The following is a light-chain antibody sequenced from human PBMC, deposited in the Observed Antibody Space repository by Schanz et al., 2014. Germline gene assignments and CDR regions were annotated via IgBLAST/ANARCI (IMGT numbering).Light chain of an antibody. V-gene: IGKV3-15*01. CDR1: QSVSTS. Sequence: EIVLTQSPATLSVSPGERATLSCRASQSVSTSLAWYQQKPGQAPRLLIYGASTRATGIPARFSGSGSGTEFTLTISSLQSEDFAVYYCQQRSNWRFTFGPGTKVDIK. CDR3: QQRSNWRFT. CDR2: GAS. J-gene: IGKJ3*01.